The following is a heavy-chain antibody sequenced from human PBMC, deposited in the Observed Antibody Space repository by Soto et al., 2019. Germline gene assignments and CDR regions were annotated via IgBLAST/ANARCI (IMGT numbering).Heavy chain of an antibody. CDR3: AKGDWNDAGDAFDI. CDR2: IRDSGGST. V-gene: IGHV3-23*01. CDR1: GFMFDNYA. J-gene: IGHJ3*02. D-gene: IGHD1-1*01. Sequence: EVQLLESGGDLVQPGGSLRLSCVASGFMFDNYAMSWVRQAPGKGLEWVSTIRDSGGSTYYADSVKGRFTLSRDNSKYTVYLLMNCLRAEDTALYYCAKGDWNDAGDAFDIWGQGTMVTVSS.